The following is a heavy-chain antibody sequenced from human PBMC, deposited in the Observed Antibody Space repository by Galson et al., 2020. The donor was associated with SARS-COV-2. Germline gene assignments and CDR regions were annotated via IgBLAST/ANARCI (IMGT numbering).Heavy chain of an antibody. J-gene: IGHJ6*02. D-gene: IGHD3-10*02. Sequence: GGSLRLSCAASGFTFNSYTMNWVRQAPGKGLEWVSSISSSSTYLYYSDSLKGRFSISRDNARNSLYLEMNSLRVEDTAVYYCARDASWAMFALDVWGQGTTVTGSS. CDR2: ISSSSTYL. CDR1: GFTFNSYT. V-gene: IGHV3-21*01. CDR3: ARDASWAMFALDV.